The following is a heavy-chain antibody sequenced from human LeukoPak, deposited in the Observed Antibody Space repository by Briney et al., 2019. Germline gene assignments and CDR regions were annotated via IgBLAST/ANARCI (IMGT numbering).Heavy chain of an antibody. CDR1: GGSFSGYY. J-gene: IGHJ4*02. V-gene: IGHV4-34*01. D-gene: IGHD6-6*01. Sequence: SETLSLTCAVYGGSFSGYYWSWIRQPPGKGLEWIGEINHSGRTNYNPSLKSRVTISVDTSKNQFSLKLSSVTAADTAVYYCARGIAARSDWGQGTLVTVSS. CDR2: INHSGRT. CDR3: ARGIAARSD.